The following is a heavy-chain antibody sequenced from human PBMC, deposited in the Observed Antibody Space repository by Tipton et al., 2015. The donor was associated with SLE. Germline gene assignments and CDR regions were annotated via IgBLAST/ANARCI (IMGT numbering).Heavy chain of an antibody. Sequence: TLSLTCAVYGGSFSGYYWSWIRQPPGKGLEWIGEINHSGSTNYNPSLKSRVTISVDTSKNQFSLKLSSVTAADTAVYYCARGLVVPAARGNWFDPWGQGTLVTVSS. D-gene: IGHD2-2*01. CDR1: GGSFSGYY. CDR3: ARGLVVPAARGNWFDP. CDR2: INHSGST. V-gene: IGHV4-34*01. J-gene: IGHJ5*02.